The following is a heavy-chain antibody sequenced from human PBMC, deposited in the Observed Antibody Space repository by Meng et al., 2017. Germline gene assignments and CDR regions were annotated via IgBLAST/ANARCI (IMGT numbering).Heavy chain of an antibody. CDR2: INAYNGYT. CDR1: AHTLSSDG. CDR3: ATRGNPYLDC. J-gene: IGHJ4*02. V-gene: IGHV1-18*01. Sequence: QGQVVPSGAEGKKPGASVKVSCNASAHTLSSDGFAWVRQAPGQGLEWMGWINAYNGYTDYAQKFLGRVTLTTDTSTNTGYMELRSLTSDDTAVYYCATRGNPYLDCWGQGTLVTVSS.